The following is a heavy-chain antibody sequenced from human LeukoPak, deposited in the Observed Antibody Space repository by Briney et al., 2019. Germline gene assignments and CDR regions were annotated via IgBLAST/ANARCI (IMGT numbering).Heavy chain of an antibody. CDR1: GGSISSYC. V-gene: IGHV4-59*01. D-gene: IGHD6-13*01. Sequence: SETLSLTCTVSGGSISSYCWSWIRQPPGKGLEWIGYIYYSGTTNYNPSLRSRLIISVDTSKNQFSLKLSSVTAADTAVYYCARLTCSSTWFYFDYWGQGTLVTVSS. CDR2: IYYSGTT. J-gene: IGHJ4*02. CDR3: ARLTCSSTWFYFDY.